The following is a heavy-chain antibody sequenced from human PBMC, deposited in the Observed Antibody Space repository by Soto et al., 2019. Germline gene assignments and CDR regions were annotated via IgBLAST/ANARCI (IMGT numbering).Heavy chain of an antibody. J-gene: IGHJ6*02. CDR1: GFTFSNYA. CDR2: ISGSGRNT. D-gene: IGHD3-10*01. Sequence: PGGSLRLSCAASGFTFSNYAMNWVLQAPGKGPEWVSSISGSGRNTYYADSVKGRLTISRDSSKNTLYLQMNSLRVEDTGVYYCAKDLNGSGSFTSYYHYGMDVWGQGTTVTVSS. CDR3: AKDLNGSGSFTSYYHYGMDV. V-gene: IGHV3-23*01.